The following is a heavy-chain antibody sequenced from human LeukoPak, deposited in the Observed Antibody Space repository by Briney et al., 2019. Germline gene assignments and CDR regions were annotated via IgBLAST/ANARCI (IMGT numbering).Heavy chain of an antibody. CDR3: ARGLRRGDY. Sequence: GGSLRLSCAASGFTFSSYAMSWVRQAPGKGLEWVSAISGSGGSTYYADSVKGRFTISRDNAKVSLYLEMNSLRAEDTAVYYCARGLRRGDYWGQGTLVTVSS. CDR2: ISGSGGST. CDR1: GFTFSSYA. J-gene: IGHJ4*02. V-gene: IGHV3-23*01. D-gene: IGHD4-17*01.